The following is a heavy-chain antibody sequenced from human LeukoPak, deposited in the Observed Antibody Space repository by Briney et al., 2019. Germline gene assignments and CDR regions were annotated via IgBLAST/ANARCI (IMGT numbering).Heavy chain of an antibody. D-gene: IGHD6-6*01. CDR2: INHSGST. V-gene: IGHV4-34*01. CDR3: ARVGAARSADY. J-gene: IGHJ4*02. Sequence: PSETLSLTCAVYGGSFSGYSWNWIRQPPGKGLEWIGEINHSGSTNYNSSLKSRVTISVDTSKNQFSLKLSSVTAADTAVYYCARVGAARSADYWGQGTLVTVSS. CDR1: GGSFSGYS.